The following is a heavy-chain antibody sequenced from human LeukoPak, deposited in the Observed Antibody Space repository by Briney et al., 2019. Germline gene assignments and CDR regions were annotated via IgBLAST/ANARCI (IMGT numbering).Heavy chain of an antibody. D-gene: IGHD4-17*01. CDR3: AKDNDAYGDFYFES. Sequence: GRSLRLSCAASGFSFSNYGFHWVSQTPGKGLEWVAVICHDGSHAYYSDSVKGRFTISRDNAKNTVYLQMDSLRVEDTAIYYCAKDNDAYGDFYFESWGQGTLVTVSS. CDR1: GFSFSNYG. J-gene: IGHJ4*02. V-gene: IGHV3-30*12. CDR2: ICHDGSHA.